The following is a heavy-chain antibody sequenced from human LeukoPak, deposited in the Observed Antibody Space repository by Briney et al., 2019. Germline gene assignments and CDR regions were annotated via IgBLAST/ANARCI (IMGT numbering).Heavy chain of an antibody. J-gene: IGHJ3*02. CDR3: ATDLGSSWYGAFDI. CDR1: GYTLTELS. D-gene: IGHD6-13*01. V-gene: IGHV1-24*01. Sequence: GASVKVSCKVSGYTLTELSMHWVRQAPGKGLEWMGGFDPEDGETIYAQKFQSRVTMTEDTSTDTADMELSSLRSEDTAVYYCATDLGSSWYGAFDIWGQGTMVTVSS. CDR2: FDPEDGET.